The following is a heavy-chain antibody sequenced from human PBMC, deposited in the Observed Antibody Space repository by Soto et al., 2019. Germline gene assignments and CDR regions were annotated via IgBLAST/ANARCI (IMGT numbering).Heavy chain of an antibody. CDR1: GFTFSSYS. Sequence: GGSLRLSCAASGFTFSSYSMNWVRQAPGKGLEWVSSISSSSSYIYYADSVKGRFTISRDNAKNSLYLQMNSLRAEDTAVYYCARDGIGYGGNPGGPPFDYWGQGTLVTVSS. J-gene: IGHJ4*02. D-gene: IGHD4-17*01. CDR2: ISSSSSYI. CDR3: ARDGIGYGGNPGGPPFDY. V-gene: IGHV3-21*01.